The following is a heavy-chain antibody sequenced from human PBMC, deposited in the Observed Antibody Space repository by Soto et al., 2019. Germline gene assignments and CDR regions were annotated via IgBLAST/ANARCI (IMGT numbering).Heavy chain of an antibody. CDR1: GFTFSSYW. Sequence: GGSLRLSCAASGFTFSSYWMHWVRQAPGKGLVWVSRINSDGSSTSYADSVKGRFTISRDNAKNTLYLQMNSLRAEDTAVYYCARVEGSSWYAYYYYMDVWGKGTTVTVSS. CDR2: INSDGSST. CDR3: ARVEGSSWYAYYYYMDV. D-gene: IGHD6-13*01. J-gene: IGHJ6*03. V-gene: IGHV3-74*01.